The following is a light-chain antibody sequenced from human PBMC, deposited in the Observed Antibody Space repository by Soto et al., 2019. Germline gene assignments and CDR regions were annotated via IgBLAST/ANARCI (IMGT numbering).Light chain of an antibody. CDR3: QHYDSSPRT. Sequence: ETVLTQSPGTVSLSPGERATLSCRTSQSVNSNYLAWYQQKPGQAPRLLIYGVFNRATGIPDRFSGSGSGTDFTLTISGLEPEDSAVYYCQHYDSSPRTFGQGNKLEIK. CDR2: GVF. CDR1: QSVNSNY. V-gene: IGKV3-20*01. J-gene: IGKJ2*01.